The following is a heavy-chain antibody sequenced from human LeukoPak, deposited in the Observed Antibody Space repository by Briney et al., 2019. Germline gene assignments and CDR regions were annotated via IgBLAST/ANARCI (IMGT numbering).Heavy chain of an antibody. CDR2: IYSGGGT. V-gene: IGHV3-66*01. CDR1: GFTVSSNY. J-gene: IGHJ4*02. CDR3: AQTSIAAQ. D-gene: IGHD6-6*01. Sequence: GGSLRLSCAASGFTVSSNYMSWVRQAPGKGLEWVSLIYSGGGTYYADSVKGRFTISRDNSKNTLYLQMNSLRAEDTAVYYCAQTSIAAQGGQGTLVTVSS.